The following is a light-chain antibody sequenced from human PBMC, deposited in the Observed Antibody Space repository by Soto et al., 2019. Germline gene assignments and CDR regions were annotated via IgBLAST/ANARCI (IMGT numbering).Light chain of an antibody. CDR1: QSIGTNY. Sequence: ENRLTQSPGTLSLSPGERATLSCRASQSIGTNYVAWFQQKPSQAPTLLIYAASRRATGIPDRFSGSGSGTEFTLTISRLEPEDFAVYFCQQYSSTPRTFGQGTKVEFK. V-gene: IGKV3-20*01. CDR2: AAS. CDR3: QQYSSTPRT. J-gene: IGKJ1*01.